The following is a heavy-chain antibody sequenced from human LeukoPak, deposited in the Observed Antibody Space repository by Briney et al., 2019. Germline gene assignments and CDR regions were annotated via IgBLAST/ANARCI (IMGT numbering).Heavy chain of an antibody. V-gene: IGHV5-51*01. Sequence: GESLKISCKASGYSFTSYWIGWVRQMPGKGLEWMGIIYPGDSDTRYSPSFQGQVTISADKSISTAYLQWSSLKASDTAMYYCARSGYSSGWGLDYWGQGTLVTVSS. J-gene: IGHJ4*02. CDR3: ARSGYSSGWGLDY. D-gene: IGHD6-19*01. CDR1: GYSFTSYW. CDR2: IYPGDSDT.